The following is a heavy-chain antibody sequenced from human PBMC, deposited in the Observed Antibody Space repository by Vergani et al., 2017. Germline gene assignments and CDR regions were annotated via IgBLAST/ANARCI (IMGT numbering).Heavy chain of an antibody. D-gene: IGHD1-1*01. Sequence: QVHLVESGGGVVQPGRSLRLSCVVSGFTSSYYGMHWVRQAPGKGLEWVAVISYDGTQKYYADSVKCRFTISRDNSKSTLYLQMNSLRTEDTAVYYCATKSCGTPVCQIGYFREWGQGTLVTVSS. CDR1: GFTSSYYG. V-gene: IGHV3-30*03. CDR3: ATKSCGTPVCQIGYFRE. CDR2: ISYDGTQK. J-gene: IGHJ1*01.